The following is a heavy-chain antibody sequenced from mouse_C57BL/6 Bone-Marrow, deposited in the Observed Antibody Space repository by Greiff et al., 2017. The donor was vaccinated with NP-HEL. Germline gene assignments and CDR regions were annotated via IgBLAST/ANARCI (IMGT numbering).Heavy chain of an antibody. Sequence: EVQVVESGGGLVKPGGSLKLSCAASGFTFSSYAMSWVRQTPEKRLEWVATISDGGSYTYYPDNVKGRFTISRDNAKNNLYLQMSHLKSEDTAMYYCARDGHCGEFDYWGQGTTLTVSS. CDR3: ARDGHCGEFDY. CDR2: ISDGGSYT. V-gene: IGHV5-4*01. J-gene: IGHJ2*01. CDR1: GFTFSSYA.